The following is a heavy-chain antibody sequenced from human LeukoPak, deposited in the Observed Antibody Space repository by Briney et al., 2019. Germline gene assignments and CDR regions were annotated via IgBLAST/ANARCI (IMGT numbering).Heavy chain of an antibody. CDR2: ISGSGGST. D-gene: IGHD5-18*01. Sequence: GGSLRLSCAASGFTFSSYAMSWARPAPGKGLGWVSVISGSGGSTYYADSVKGRFTISRDNSKNTLYLQMNSLRAEDTAVYFCAKDREDSAMISGVFDLWGRGTLVTVSS. CDR3: AKDREDSAMISGVFDL. V-gene: IGHV3-23*01. J-gene: IGHJ2*01. CDR1: GFTFSSYA.